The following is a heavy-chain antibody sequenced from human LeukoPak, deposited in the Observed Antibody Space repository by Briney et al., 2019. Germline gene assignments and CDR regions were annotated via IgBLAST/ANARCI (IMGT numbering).Heavy chain of an antibody. Sequence: GGSLRLSCAASGFTFSSYAMSWVRQAPGKGLEWVSSIGGSGDNTFYADSVKDRFTISRDNSKNTLFLQMNSLRAEDTAVYYCAKGRGTTVTSSANYWGQGTLVTVSS. CDR2: IGGSGDNT. CDR3: AKGRGTTVTSSANY. J-gene: IGHJ4*02. CDR1: GFTFSSYA. V-gene: IGHV3-23*01. D-gene: IGHD4-17*01.